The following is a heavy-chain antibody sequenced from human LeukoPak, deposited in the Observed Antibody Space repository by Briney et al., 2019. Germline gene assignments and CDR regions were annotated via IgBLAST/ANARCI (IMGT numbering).Heavy chain of an antibody. D-gene: IGHD2-15*01. Sequence: SVRVSPKHSVGTCCGTSISWVRPTPRQGVGWVGGIIILLNTPNYAQKFQGRVSITADTSTNTTYMELSSLTSEDTAVYYCTRAGIPGYCGAATCSNWLDPWGQGTLVTVSS. V-gene: IGHV1-69*06. CDR2: IIILLNTP. J-gene: IGHJ5*02. CDR1: VGTCCGTS. CDR3: TRAGIPGYCGAATCSNWLDP.